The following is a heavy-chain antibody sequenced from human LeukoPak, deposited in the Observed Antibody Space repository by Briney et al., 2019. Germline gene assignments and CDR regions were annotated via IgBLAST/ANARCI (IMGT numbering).Heavy chain of an antibody. V-gene: IGHV4-34*01. Sequence: SETLSLTCAVYGGSFSGHYWSWIRQPPGKGLEWIGEINHSGSTNYNPSLKSRVTISVDTSKNQFSLKLSSVTAADTAVYYCARASGELGITMVRGVKHFDYWGQGTLVTVSS. CDR3: ARASGELGITMVRGVKHFDY. CDR2: INHSGST. D-gene: IGHD3-10*01. J-gene: IGHJ4*02. CDR1: GGSFSGHY.